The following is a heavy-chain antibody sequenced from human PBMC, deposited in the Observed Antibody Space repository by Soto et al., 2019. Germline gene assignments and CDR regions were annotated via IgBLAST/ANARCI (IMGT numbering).Heavy chain of an antibody. J-gene: IGHJ3*02. V-gene: IGHV3-11*01. CDR3: ARDCYDYGDYNDAFDI. CDR2: ISSSGSTI. CDR1: GFTFSDYY. D-gene: IGHD4-17*01. Sequence: GGSLRLSCAASGFTFSDYYMSRIRQAPGKGLEWVPYISSSGSTIYYADSVKGRFTISRDNAKNSLYLQMNSLRAEDTAVYYCARDCYDYGDYNDAFDIWGQGTMVTVSS.